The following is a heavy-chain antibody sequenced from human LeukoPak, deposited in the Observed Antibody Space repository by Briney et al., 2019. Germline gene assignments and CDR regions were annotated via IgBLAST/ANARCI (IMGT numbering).Heavy chain of an antibody. CDR1: GFTFSSYD. CDR3: ARGSSSWYGGHYFDY. Sequence: GGSLRLSCAAPGFTFSSYDIHWVRQATGKGLEWVSAIGTAGDTYYPGSVKGRFTISRENAKNSLYLQMNSLRAGDTAVYYCARGSSSWYGGHYFDYWGQGTLVTVSS. J-gene: IGHJ4*02. V-gene: IGHV3-13*01. CDR2: IGTAGDT. D-gene: IGHD6-13*01.